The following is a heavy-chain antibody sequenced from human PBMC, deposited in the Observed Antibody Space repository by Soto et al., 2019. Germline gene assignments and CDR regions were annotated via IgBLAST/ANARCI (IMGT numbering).Heavy chain of an antibody. CDR3: ATGGELVAPGLSDYFAMDV. J-gene: IGHJ6*04. Sequence: QVQLVQSGAEVKKPGSSVKVSCQSSGGTFTDSAVSWVRQAPGQGLEWVGGIIPISRTATYSQKFQGRISITAHESRGPTYLELSSLTSEDTAVYYCATGGELVAPGLSDYFAMDVWGEGTTVTVSS. D-gene: IGHD6-13*01. CDR1: GGTFTDSA. CDR2: IIPISRTA. V-gene: IGHV1-69*01.